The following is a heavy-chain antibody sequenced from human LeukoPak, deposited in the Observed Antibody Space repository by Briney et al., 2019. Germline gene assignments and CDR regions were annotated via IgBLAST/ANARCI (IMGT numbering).Heavy chain of an antibody. D-gene: IGHD1-7*01. CDR1: GYSIRTDYY. Sequence: KPSETLSLTCSVSGYSIRTDYYWGWIRQPPGKGPQWIGTINKSGNTYYNPSLRSRVTVSVDTSKNQFSLKLTSVTAADTAVYYCATSGNYAYPAKYWGQGTLVTVSS. CDR3: ATSGNYAYPAKY. V-gene: IGHV4-38-2*02. CDR2: INKSGNT. J-gene: IGHJ4*02.